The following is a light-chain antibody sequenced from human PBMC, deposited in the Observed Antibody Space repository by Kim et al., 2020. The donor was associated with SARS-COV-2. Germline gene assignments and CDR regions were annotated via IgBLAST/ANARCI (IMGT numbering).Light chain of an antibody. V-gene: IGKV3-15*01. J-gene: IGKJ2*01. CDR3: QQYRTWPL. CDR1: QDITNS. Sequence: EIVMTQSPPTLSVSPGDRATLSCRASQDITNSLAWYQQKPGQAPRLLIYGATTRATGVPVRFSGRQSGTEFTLTISSLQSEDFAVYYCQQYRTWPLFVPGTKLEI. CDR2: GAT.